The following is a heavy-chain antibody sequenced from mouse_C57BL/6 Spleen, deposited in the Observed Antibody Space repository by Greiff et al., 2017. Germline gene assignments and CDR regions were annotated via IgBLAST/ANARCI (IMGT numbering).Heavy chain of an antibody. V-gene: IGHV14-1*01. D-gene: IGHD1-1*01. CDR2: IDPEDGDT. J-gene: IGHJ3*01. Sequence: DVQLQESGAELVRPGASVKLSCTDSGFNIKDYYMHWVKQRPEQGLEWIGRIDPEDGDTEYAPKFQGKATMTADTSSNTAYLQLSSLTSEDTAVYYCTTWVITTVVDPWFAYWGQGTLVTVSA. CDR3: TTWVITTVVDPWFAY. CDR1: GFNIKDYY.